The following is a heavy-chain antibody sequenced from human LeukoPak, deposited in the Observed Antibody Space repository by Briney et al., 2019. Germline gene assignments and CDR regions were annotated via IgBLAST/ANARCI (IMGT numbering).Heavy chain of an antibody. CDR2: ISGSGGST. Sequence: TGGSLRLSCAASGFTFSSYAMSWVRQAPGKGLEWVSAISGSGGSTYYADSVKGRFTISRDNSKNTLYLQMNSLRAEGTAVYYCATLYSSSSFDIWGQGTMVTVSS. D-gene: IGHD6-6*01. V-gene: IGHV3-23*01. CDR3: ATLYSSSSFDI. CDR1: GFTFSSYA. J-gene: IGHJ3*02.